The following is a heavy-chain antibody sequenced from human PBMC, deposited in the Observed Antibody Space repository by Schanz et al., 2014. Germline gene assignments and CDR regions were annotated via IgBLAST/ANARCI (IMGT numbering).Heavy chain of an antibody. D-gene: IGHD3-9*01. J-gene: IGHJ4*02. V-gene: IGHV3-NL1*01. CDR2: IYGGST. CDR1: GFTFSSYG. Sequence: LVESGGGVVQPGRSLRLSCAASGFTFSSYGMHWVRQAPGKGLEWVSFIYGGSTYYTDSVKGRFTISRDNSKNTLYLHMTSLRAEDTAVYYCASTTIPFNFDSWPYLDSWGPGTLVTVSS. CDR3: ASTTIPFNFDSWPYLDS.